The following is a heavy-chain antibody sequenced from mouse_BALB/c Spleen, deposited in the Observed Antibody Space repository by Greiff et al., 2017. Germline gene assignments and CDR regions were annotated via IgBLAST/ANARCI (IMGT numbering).Heavy chain of an antibody. J-gene: IGHJ2*01. CDR2: ISNGGGST. Sequence: EVKLVESGGGLVQPGGSLKLSCAASGFTFSRYTMPWVRQTPEKRLEWVAYISNGGGSTYYPDTVKGRFTISRDNAKNTLYLQMSSLKSEDTAMYYCARQEYCNWPYFGYWGQGTTLTVSS. CDR1: GFTFSRYT. CDR3: ARQEYCNWPYFGY. D-gene: IGHD2-10*02. V-gene: IGHV5-12-2*01.